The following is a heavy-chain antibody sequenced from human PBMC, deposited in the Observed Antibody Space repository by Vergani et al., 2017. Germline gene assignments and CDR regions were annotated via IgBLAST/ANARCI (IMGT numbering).Heavy chain of an antibody. CDR1: GFTFSSYA. D-gene: IGHD1-26*01. J-gene: IGHJ6*03. V-gene: IGHV3-23*04. CDR2: ISGSGGST. Sequence: EVQLVESGGGLVQPGGSLRLSCAASGFTFSSYAMSWVRQAPGKGLEWVSGISGSGGSTYYADSVKGRFTISRDNSKNTLYLQMNSLRAEDTAVYYCAKAEATRRLYYYYYMDVWGKGTTVTVSS. CDR3: AKAEATRRLYYYYYMDV.